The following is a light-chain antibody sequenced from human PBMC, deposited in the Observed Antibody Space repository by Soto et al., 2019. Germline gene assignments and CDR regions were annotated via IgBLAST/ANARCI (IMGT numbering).Light chain of an antibody. CDR3: QQYTISPYT. CDR1: QSVSNNY. V-gene: IGKV3-20*01. CDR2: GAS. J-gene: IGKJ2*01. Sequence: DIVLTQSPGTLSLSPGERATLSCRASQSVSNNYLAWYQQKPGQAPRLLIYGASSRATGIPDRFSGSGSGTDFTLTISRLEPEDFAVYYCQQYTISPYTFGQGTKLEIK.